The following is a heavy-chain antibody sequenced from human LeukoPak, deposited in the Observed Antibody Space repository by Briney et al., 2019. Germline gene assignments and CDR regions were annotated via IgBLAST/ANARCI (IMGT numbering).Heavy chain of an antibody. CDR1: GGTFSSYA. D-gene: IGHD3-9*01. J-gene: IGHJ3*02. V-gene: IGHV1-69*01. CDR2: IIPIFGTA. Sequence: ASVKVSCKASGGTFSSYAISWVRQAPGQGLEWMGGIIPIFGTANYAQKFQGRVTITADESTSTAYMELSSPRSEDTAVYYCAANDNSDAFDIWGQGTMVTVSS. CDR3: AANDNSDAFDI.